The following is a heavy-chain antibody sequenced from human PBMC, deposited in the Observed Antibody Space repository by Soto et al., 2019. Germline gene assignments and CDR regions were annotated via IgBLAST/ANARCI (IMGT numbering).Heavy chain of an antibody. V-gene: IGHV3-7*05. CDR1: GFTFSSYW. Sequence: EVPLVESGGGLVQPGGSLRLSCAASGFTFSSYWMSWVRQAPGKGLEWVANIKQDGSEKYYVDSVKGRFTISRDNAKNSLYLQMNSLRAEDTAVYYCARDLPAGYCSGGSCRVDYWGQGTLVTVSS. J-gene: IGHJ4*02. CDR2: IKQDGSEK. CDR3: ARDLPAGYCSGGSCRVDY. D-gene: IGHD2-15*01.